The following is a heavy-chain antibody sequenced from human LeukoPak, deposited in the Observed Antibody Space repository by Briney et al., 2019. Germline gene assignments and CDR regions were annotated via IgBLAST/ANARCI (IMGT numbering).Heavy chain of an antibody. V-gene: IGHV4-38-2*02. D-gene: IGHD3-10*01. Sequence: PSETLSLTCTVSGYSISNGFYWAWIRQPPGKGLEWIGSIYHSGTTYYSPSLKSRVTISVDKSKAQFSLKLSSVTAADTAVYYCARADPVLLWFGDHKWYFDLWGHGTLVTVSS. J-gene: IGHJ2*01. CDR3: ARADPVLLWFGDHKWYFDL. CDR2: IYHSGTT. CDR1: GYSISNGFY.